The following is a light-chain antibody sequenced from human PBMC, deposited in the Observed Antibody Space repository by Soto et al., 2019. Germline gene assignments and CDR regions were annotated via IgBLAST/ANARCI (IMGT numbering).Light chain of an antibody. Sequence: EIVMTQSPATLSVSPGERATLSCRASQSVSSNLAWYQQKPGQAPRLLIYGASTRATGIPARFSGSGSGTEFTLTISSLQSEDFAVYSCQQYNNWPASTFGQGTRLEIK. J-gene: IGKJ5*01. CDR2: GAS. V-gene: IGKV3D-15*01. CDR1: QSVSSN. CDR3: QQYNNWPAST.